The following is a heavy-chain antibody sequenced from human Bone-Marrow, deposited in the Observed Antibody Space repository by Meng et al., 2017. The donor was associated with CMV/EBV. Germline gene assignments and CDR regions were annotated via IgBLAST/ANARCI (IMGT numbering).Heavy chain of an antibody. V-gene: IGHV4-34*01. D-gene: IGHD6-13*01. Sequence: SETLSLTCAVYGGSFSGYYWSWIRQPPGKGLEWIGEINHSGSTNYNPSLKSRVTISVDTSKNLFSLKLSSLTAADTAVYYCARVDSSSWGFDYWGQGSLVTVSS. CDR1: GGSFSGYY. CDR2: INHSGST. J-gene: IGHJ4*02. CDR3: ARVDSSSWGFDY.